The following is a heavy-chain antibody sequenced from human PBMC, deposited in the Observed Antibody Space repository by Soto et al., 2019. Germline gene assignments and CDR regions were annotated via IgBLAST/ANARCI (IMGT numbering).Heavy chain of an antibody. CDR3: AKYYYDFWNGSDY. CDR2: ISGSGGTA. J-gene: IGHJ4*02. V-gene: IGHV3-23*01. D-gene: IGHD3-3*01. Sequence: VGSLRLSCAASGFSFSVSTMNWVRQAPGKGLEWVSGISGSGGTAYYADSVKGRFSISRENSKNTLYLQMNSLRAEDTAVYFCAKYYYDFWNGSDYWGQGTLVTVSS. CDR1: GFSFSVST.